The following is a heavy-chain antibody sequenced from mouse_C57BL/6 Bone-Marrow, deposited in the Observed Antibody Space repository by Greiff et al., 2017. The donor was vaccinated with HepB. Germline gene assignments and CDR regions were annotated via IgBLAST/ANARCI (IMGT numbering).Heavy chain of an antibody. CDR1: GYTFTSYW. Sequence: VQLQQPGAELVRPGSSVKLSCKASGYTFTSYWMDWVKQRPGQGLEWIGNIYPSDSETHYNQKFKDKATLTVDKSSSTSYMQLSSLTSEDSAVYYCARHYYGSPDYWGQGTTLTVSS. CDR2: IYPSDSET. V-gene: IGHV1-61*01. CDR3: ARHYYGSPDY. J-gene: IGHJ2*01. D-gene: IGHD1-1*01.